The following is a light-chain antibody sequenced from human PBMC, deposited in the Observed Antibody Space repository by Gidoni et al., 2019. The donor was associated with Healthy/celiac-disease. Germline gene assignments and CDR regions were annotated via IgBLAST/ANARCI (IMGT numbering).Light chain of an antibody. J-gene: IGLJ1*01. CDR3: CSYAGRYV. CDR2: DVS. Sequence: QSALTQPRSVSGSPGQSVTISCTGTSSDVGGYNYVSWYQQHPGKAPKLMIYDVSKRPSGVPDRFSGSKSGNTASLTTSGLQAEDEADYYCCSYAGRYVFGTGTKVTVL. CDR1: SSDVGGYNY. V-gene: IGLV2-11*01.